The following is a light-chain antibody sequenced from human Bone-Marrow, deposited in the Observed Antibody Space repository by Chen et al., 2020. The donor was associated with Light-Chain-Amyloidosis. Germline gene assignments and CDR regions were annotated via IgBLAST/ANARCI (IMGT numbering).Light chain of an antibody. CDR3: QQYDSPLRT. J-gene: IGKJ2*01. CDR2: ASS. CDR1: QRLDHTY. V-gene: IGKV3-20*01. Sequence: ELVLTQSPGTLSLSQGERAPLACRASQRLDHTYLAWSQQRPGQAPRLLVYASSTGAAGIPDRFSGGGSGTDCSLTSDRLEPEDFAVYYCQQYDSPLRTFGQGTKLEI.